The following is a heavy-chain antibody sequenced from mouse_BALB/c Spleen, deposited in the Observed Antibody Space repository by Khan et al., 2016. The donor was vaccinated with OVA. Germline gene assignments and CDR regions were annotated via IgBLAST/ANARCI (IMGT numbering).Heavy chain of an antibody. CDR2: INPNNGDT. CDR3: ARGLFDV. V-gene: IGHV1-26*01. J-gene: IGHJ1*01. CDR1: GYTFTDYY. Sequence: EVQLQQSGPELVKPGASVRMSCKASGYTFTDYYMKWMKQSHGKSLEWIGDINPNNGDTFYNQKFKGKATLTVDKSSSTAYMQLNSLTSEDSAVYYCARGLFDVWGAGTTVTVS.